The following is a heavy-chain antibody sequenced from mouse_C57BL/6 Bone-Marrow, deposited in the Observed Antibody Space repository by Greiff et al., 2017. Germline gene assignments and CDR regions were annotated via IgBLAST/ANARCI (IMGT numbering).Heavy chain of an antibody. V-gene: IGHV1-50*01. J-gene: IGHJ2*01. CDR1: GYTFTSYW. CDR2: IDPSDSYT. Sequence: QVQLQQPGAELVKPGASVKLSCKASGYTFTSYWMQWVKQRPGQGLEWIGEIDPSDSYTNYNQKFKGKATLTVDTSSSTAYMQLSSLTSEDSAVYYCGRYSNGDYCDYWGQGTTLTVSS. D-gene: IGHD2-5*01. CDR3: GRYSNGDYCDY.